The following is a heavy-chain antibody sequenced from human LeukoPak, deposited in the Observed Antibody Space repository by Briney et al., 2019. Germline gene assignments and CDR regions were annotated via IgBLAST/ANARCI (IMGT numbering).Heavy chain of an antibody. J-gene: IGHJ4*02. CDR1: GFTFNTYA. D-gene: IGHD2-15*01. CDR3: ASGEVGVRKFYSDPFHY. CDR2: IYSAGST. V-gene: IGHV3-53*01. Sequence: GGSLRFSCAASGFTFNTYAMSWVRQAPGRGLEWVSIIYSAGSTYYTDCVRGPFTISRHTPNTTLCLPMNSLRVEDTAVSYCASGEVGVRKFYSDPFHYWGQGTLVTVSP.